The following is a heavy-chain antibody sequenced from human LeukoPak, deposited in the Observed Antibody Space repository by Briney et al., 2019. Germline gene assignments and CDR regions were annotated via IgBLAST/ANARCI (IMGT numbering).Heavy chain of an antibody. V-gene: IGHV4-4*07. CDR3: ARGIVGATAPDY. CDR2: IYSSGST. CDR1: GGAISSYK. J-gene: IGHJ4*02. Sequence: SETLCLTCTVSGGAISSYKRSLIRQPAGKGLEWIGRIYSSGSTNYTPSLKSRVTMSVDTSKNQFSLKLSSVTAADTAVYYCARGIVGATAPDYWGQGALVIVSS. D-gene: IGHD1-26*01.